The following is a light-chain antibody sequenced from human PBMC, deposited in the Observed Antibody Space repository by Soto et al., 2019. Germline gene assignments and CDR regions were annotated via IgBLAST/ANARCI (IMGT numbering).Light chain of an antibody. CDR1: SSDVGGYNY. J-gene: IGLJ1*01. CDR3: SSYTSSSTRV. V-gene: IGLV2-14*01. Sequence: QSALTQPASVSGSPGQSITISCTGTSSDVGGYNYVSWYQQHPGKAPKLMIYDVSNRPSGVSNRFSGSKSGTTASLTTSGLQAEDEADYYCSSYTSSSTRVFGTGTKLTVL. CDR2: DVS.